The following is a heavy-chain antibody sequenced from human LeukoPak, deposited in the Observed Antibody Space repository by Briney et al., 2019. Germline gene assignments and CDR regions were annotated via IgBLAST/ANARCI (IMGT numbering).Heavy chain of an antibody. J-gene: IGHJ4*02. Sequence: PSETLSLTCTVSGGSISSSSYYWGWIRQPPGKGLEWIGSIYYSGSTYYNPSLKSRVTISVDTSKNQFSLKLSSVTAADTAVYYCASGRIAAAVSFDYWGQGTLVTVSS. CDR3: ASGRIAAAVSFDY. D-gene: IGHD6-13*01. CDR1: GGSISSSSYY. V-gene: IGHV4-39*01. CDR2: IYYSGST.